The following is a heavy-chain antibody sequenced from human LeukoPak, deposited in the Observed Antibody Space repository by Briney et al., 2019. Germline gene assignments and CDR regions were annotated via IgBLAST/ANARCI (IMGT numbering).Heavy chain of an antibody. V-gene: IGHV3-23*01. CDR2: ISGSGGST. J-gene: IGHJ4*02. Sequence: PGGSLRLSCAASGFTFSSYAMSWVRQAPGKGLEWVSAISGSGGSTYYADSVKGRFTISRDNSKNTLYLQMNSLGAEDTAVYYCARDHSSGSGAADYWGQGTLVTVSS. CDR1: GFTFSSYA. D-gene: IGHD3-22*01. CDR3: ARDHSSGSGAADY.